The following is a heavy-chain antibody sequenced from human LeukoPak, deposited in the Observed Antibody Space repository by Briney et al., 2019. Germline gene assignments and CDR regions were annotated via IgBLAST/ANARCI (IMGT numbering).Heavy chain of an antibody. Sequence: GGSLRLSCAASGFTVSTSYMNWVRQAPGKGLEWVSVIYSGGRTSYADSVKGRFTISRDNSKNTLYLQMNSLRAEDTAVYYCARGEFGELKYWGQGTPVTASS. D-gene: IGHD3-10*01. V-gene: IGHV3-53*01. CDR3: ARGEFGELKY. CDR1: GFTVSTSY. CDR2: IYSGGRT. J-gene: IGHJ4*02.